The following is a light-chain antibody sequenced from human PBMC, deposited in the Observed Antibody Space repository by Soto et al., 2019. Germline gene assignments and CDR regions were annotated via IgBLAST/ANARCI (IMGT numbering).Light chain of an antibody. J-gene: IGLJ3*02. CDR3: SSYTTSNTWV. CDR1: STDIGGYNY. V-gene: IGLV2-14*03. CDR2: DVS. Sequence: QSALTQPASVSGSPGQSITISCTGTSTDIGGYNYVSWYQQHPGKAPNVMIYDVSNRPSGVSNRFSGSKSGNTASLTISGLQAEDEADYYCSSYTTSNTWVFGGGTKLTVL.